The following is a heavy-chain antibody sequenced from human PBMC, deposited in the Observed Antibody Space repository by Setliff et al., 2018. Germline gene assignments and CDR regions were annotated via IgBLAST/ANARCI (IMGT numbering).Heavy chain of an antibody. CDR2: FIPILGAT. V-gene: IGHV1-69*13. J-gene: IGHJ5*01. Sequence: SVKVSCKSSGGTFSSSGITWVRQAPGQGLQWPGRFIPILGATNYAQNFQGRVTITADESTSTGYMELRSLRSDDTAVYYCARELRSPYWHLDSWGQGTQVTVSS. CDR1: GGTFSSSG. CDR3: ARELRSPYWHLDS. D-gene: IGHD3-16*01.